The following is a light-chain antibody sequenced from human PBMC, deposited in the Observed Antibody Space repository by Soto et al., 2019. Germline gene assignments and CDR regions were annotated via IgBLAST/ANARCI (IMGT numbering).Light chain of an antibody. CDR2: GTS. CDR3: QHFGDSVWT. J-gene: IGKJ1*01. CDR1: QSVSSSY. V-gene: IGKV3-20*01. Sequence: EIVMTQSPATLPVSPGERATLSCRASQSVSSSYLAWYQQKPGQAPRLLIYGTSTRATGIPDRFSGSGSGTDFTLTISRLEPEDFAVYYCQHFGDSVWTFGQGTKVDIK.